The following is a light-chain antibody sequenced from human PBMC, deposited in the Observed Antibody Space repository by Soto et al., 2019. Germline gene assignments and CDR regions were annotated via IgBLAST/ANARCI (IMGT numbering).Light chain of an antibody. J-gene: IGKJ4*01. CDR2: GVS. Sequence: EIVLTQSPGTLSLSPGESATLSCRASQSVSSSSLVWYQQKPGQAPRLLFFGVSNRAAGVPDRFGGSGSGTDFTLTISRLEPEDFAVYYCQQYGGSPLTFGGGTKVEIK. CDR1: QSVSSSS. CDR3: QQYGGSPLT. V-gene: IGKV3-20*01.